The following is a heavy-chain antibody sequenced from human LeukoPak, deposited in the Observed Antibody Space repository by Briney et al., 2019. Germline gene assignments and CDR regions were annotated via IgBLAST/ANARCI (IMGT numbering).Heavy chain of an antibody. CDR2: IIPILGIA. V-gene: IGHV1-69*04. D-gene: IGHD6-13*01. CDR3: ARDRPNSSSWYSYFDY. J-gene: IGHJ4*02. Sequence: ASVKVSCKASGGTFSSYAISWVRQAPGQGLEWMGRIIPILGIANYAQKFQGRVTITADKSTSTAYMELSSLRSEDTAVYYCARDRPNSSSWYSYFDYWGQGTLVTVSS. CDR1: GGTFSSYA.